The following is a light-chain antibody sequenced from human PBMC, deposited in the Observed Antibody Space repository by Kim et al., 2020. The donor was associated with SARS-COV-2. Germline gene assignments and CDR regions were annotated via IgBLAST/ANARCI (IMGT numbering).Light chain of an antibody. CDR3: QKYNSAPWT. J-gene: IGKJ1*01. V-gene: IGKV1-27*01. CDR2: AAY. Sequence: IQMTQSPSSLSASVGDRVTITCRASQDIANSLAWYQQKPGKVPKVLIYAAYTLQSGVPSRFSGSGSGTEFTLTIGSLQTEDVATYYCQKYNSAPWTFGPGTKVDI. CDR1: QDIANS.